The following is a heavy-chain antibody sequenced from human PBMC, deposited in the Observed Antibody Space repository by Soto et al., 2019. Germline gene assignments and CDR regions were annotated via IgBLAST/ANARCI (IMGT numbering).Heavy chain of an antibody. CDR1: GGSISSHY. V-gene: IGHV4-59*04. J-gene: IGHJ6*02. CDR3: ASPSYGSGSYSHYYYYGMDV. Sequence: SETLSLTCTVSGGSISSHYWSWIRQPPGKGLEWIGYIHYSGSTYYNPSLKSRVTISVDTSKNQFSLKLSSVTAADTAVYYCASPSYGSGSYSHYYYYGMDVWGQGTTVTVSS. CDR2: IHYSGST. D-gene: IGHD3-10*01.